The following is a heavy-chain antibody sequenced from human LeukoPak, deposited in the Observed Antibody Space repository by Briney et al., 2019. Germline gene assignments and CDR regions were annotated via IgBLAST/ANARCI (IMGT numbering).Heavy chain of an antibody. D-gene: IGHD6-19*01. CDR3: ARDRSSGWYEFADY. CDR2: INPNSGGT. V-gene: IGHV1-2*02. CDR1: GYTFTGYY. J-gene: IGHJ4*02. Sequence: ASVKVSCKASGYTFTGYYMHWVRQAPGQGLEWMGWINPNSGGTNYAQKFQGRITKTRDTSISTAYMELSRLRSDDTAVYYCARDRSSGWYEFADYWGQGTLVTVSS.